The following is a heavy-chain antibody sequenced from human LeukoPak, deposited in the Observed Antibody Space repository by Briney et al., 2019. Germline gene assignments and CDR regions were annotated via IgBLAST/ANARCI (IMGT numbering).Heavy chain of an antibody. V-gene: IGHV1-2*02. CDR3: ARVLLRTVVTPPFAY. CDR2: INPNSGGT. J-gene: IGHJ4*02. D-gene: IGHD4-23*01. Sequence: ASVKVSCKASGGTFSSYAISWVRQAPGQGLEWMGWINPNSGGTNYAQKFQGRVTMTGDTSISTAYMELSRLRSDDTAVYYCARVLLRTVVTPPFAYWGQGTLVTVSS. CDR1: GGTFSSYA.